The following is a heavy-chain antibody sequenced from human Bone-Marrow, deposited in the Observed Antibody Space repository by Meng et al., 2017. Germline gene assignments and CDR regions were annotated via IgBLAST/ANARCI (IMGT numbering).Heavy chain of an antibody. D-gene: IGHD3-10*01. CDR1: GYTFPDYW. CDR2: INPNSGGT. J-gene: IGHJ6*02. CDR3: ARLRRWYYYGSGSPRKPEAMDV. V-gene: IGHV1-2*02. Sequence: ASVKVSCKASGYTFPDYWLHWVRRAPGQGLEWMGWINPNSGGTNYAQKFQGRVTMTRDTSISTAYMELSRLRPDDTAVYYCARLRRWYYYGSGSPRKPEAMDVWGQGTTVTVSS.